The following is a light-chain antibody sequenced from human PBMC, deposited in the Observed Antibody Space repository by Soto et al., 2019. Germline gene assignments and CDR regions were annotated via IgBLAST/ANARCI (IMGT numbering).Light chain of an antibody. CDR3: CSFAGGSTLV. V-gene: IGLV2-23*01. Sequence: QSALTQPASVSGSPGQSITISCTGTSSDVGTYNLVSWHQHHPGKAPKLIIYEGSKRPSGVSNRFSGYKSGNTASLTISGLQAEDEADYYCCSFAGGSTLVFGGGTKLTVL. CDR2: EGS. CDR1: SSDVGTYNL. J-gene: IGLJ2*01.